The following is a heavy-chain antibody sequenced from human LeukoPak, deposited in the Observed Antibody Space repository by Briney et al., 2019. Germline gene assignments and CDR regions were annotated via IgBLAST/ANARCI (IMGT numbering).Heavy chain of an antibody. D-gene: IGHD3-10*01. CDR3: ARALWPRAYGMDV. CDR2: INHSGST. Sequence: PSETLSLTCAVYGGSFSGYYWSWIRQPPGKGLEWIGEINHSGSTNYNPSLKSRVTISVDTSKNQFSLKLSSVTAADTAVYYCARALWPRAYGMDVWGKGTTVTVSS. J-gene: IGHJ6*04. V-gene: IGHV4-34*01. CDR1: GGSFSGYY.